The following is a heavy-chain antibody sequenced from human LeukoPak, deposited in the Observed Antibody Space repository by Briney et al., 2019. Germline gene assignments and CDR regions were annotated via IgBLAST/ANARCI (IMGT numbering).Heavy chain of an antibody. CDR2: ISGFGESQ. J-gene: IGHJ5*02. Sequence: GGSLRLSCAASGFTFSFYAMSWVRQAPGRGLEWVSTISGFGESQFYADSVEGRFTISRDNSKNTLYLQMNSLRAEDTAVFYCVKGGHNSWFDPWGQGTLVTVSS. D-gene: IGHD2-21*01. V-gene: IGHV3-23*01. CDR1: GFTFSFYA. CDR3: VKGGHNSWFDP.